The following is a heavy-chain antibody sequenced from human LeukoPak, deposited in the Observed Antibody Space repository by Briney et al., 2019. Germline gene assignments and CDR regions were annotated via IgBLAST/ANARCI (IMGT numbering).Heavy chain of an antibody. D-gene: IGHD3-10*01. Sequence: ASVKVSCKASGYTFTGYYMHWVRQAPGQGLEWMGWINPNSGGTNYAQKFQGRVTITRDTSISTAYMELSILRSDDTAVFYCARVYYYASGRLDSWGQGTLITVSS. CDR2: INPNSGGT. J-gene: IGHJ4*02. CDR1: GYTFTGYY. V-gene: IGHV1-2*02. CDR3: ARVYYYASGRLDS.